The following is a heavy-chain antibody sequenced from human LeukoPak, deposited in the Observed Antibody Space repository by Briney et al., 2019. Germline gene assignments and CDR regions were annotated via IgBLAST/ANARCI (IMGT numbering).Heavy chain of an antibody. CDR3: ARIRPVTTGLKGYYFDY. Sequence: ASXXVSCKTSGYTFSSYEINWVRQAAGRGLEWVGWMNPKTGKTAYARNLQGRVTITRDTSISTAYMDLSALRSEDTAVYYCARIRPVTTGLKGYYFDYWGQGTLVTVSS. D-gene: IGHD1-1*01. CDR1: GYTFSSYE. J-gene: IGHJ4*02. V-gene: IGHV1-8*01. CDR2: MNPKTGKT.